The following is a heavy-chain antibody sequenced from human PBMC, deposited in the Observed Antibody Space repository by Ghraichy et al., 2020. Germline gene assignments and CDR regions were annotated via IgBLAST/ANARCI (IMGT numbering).Heavy chain of an antibody. CDR2: ISAYRGNT. Sequence: ASVKVSCKASGYPSSNYGISWVRQAPGQGLEWMGWISAYRGNTHYAENFQGRVSMTTDTSTSTVYMEMRSLRPDDTVVYYCASTDFDYWGQGTLVTVSS. J-gene: IGHJ4*02. V-gene: IGHV1-18*01. D-gene: IGHD4-17*01. CDR3: ASTDFDY. CDR1: GYPSSNYG.